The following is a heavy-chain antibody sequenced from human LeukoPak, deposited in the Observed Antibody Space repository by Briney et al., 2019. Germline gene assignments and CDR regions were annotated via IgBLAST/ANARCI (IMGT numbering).Heavy chain of an antibody. D-gene: IGHD2-15*01. J-gene: IGHJ3*02. CDR1: GCTFSSYA. CDR2: IIPIFGNA. Sequence: SVKVSCKASGCTFSSYAISWVRQAPGQGLEWMGWIIPIFGNANYAQKFQGRVTITRDKSTSTAYMELSSLRSEDTAVYYCARDSRDCSGGSCYSSGAFDIWGQGTMVTVSS. CDR3: ARDSRDCSGGSCYSSGAFDI. V-gene: IGHV1-69*05.